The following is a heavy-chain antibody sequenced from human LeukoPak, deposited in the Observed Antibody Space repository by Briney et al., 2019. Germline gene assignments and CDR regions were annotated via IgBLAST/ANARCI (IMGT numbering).Heavy chain of an antibody. Sequence: PSETLSLTCTVSGGSISSGDYYWSWIRQPPGKGLEWIGYIYYSGSTHYNPSLKSRLTISLDMSKNQFSLKLSSVTAADTAVYYCARGTIVGYYYYGMDVWGQGTTVTVSS. CDR2: IYYSGST. CDR1: GGSISSGDYY. V-gene: IGHV4-30-4*01. D-gene: IGHD3-22*01. J-gene: IGHJ6*02. CDR3: ARGTIVGYYYYGMDV.